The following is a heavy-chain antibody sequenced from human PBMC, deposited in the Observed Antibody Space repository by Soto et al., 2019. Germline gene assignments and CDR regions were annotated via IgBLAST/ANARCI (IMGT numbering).Heavy chain of an antibody. Sequence: PSETLSLTCAVSGGSISSGGYSWSWIRQPPGKGLEWIGYIYHSGSTYYNPSLKSRVTISVDRSKNQFSLKLSSVTAADTAVYYCGSYDSSGYFQHWGQGTLVTVSS. V-gene: IGHV4-30-2*01. D-gene: IGHD3-22*01. CDR2: IYHSGST. CDR1: GGSISSGGYS. CDR3: GSYDSSGYFQH. J-gene: IGHJ1*01.